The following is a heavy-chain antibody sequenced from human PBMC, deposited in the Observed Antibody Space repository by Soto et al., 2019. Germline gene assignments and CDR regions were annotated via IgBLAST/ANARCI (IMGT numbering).Heavy chain of an antibody. CDR2: IYPGDSDT. CDR1: GYSFTGYW. V-gene: IGHV5-51*01. Sequence: GESLKISCKGSGYSFTGYWIGWVRQMPGKGLEWMGIIYPGDSDTRYSPSFQGQVTISADKSISTAYLQWSSLKASDTAMYYCARQPEGGDPYYYYGMDVWGQGTTVTVSS. J-gene: IGHJ6*02. CDR3: ARQPEGGDPYYYYGMDV. D-gene: IGHD2-21*02.